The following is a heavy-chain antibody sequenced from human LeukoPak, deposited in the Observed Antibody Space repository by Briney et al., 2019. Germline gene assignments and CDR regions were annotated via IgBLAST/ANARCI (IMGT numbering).Heavy chain of an antibody. D-gene: IGHD4-17*01. V-gene: IGHV3-74*01. CDR3: ATSTLILRLIFDY. CDR2: INSDGSST. Sequence: GGSLRLSCAASGFTFSSYWMHWVRQAPGKGLVWVPRINSDGSSTSYADSVKGRFTISRDNAKNTLYLQMNSLRAEDTAVYYCATSTLILRLIFDYWGQGTLVTVSS. J-gene: IGHJ4*02. CDR1: GFTFSSYW.